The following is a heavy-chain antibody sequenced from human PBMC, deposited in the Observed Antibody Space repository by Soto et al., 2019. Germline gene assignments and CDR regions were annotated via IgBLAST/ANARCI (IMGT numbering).Heavy chain of an antibody. CDR3: ARDREREQFGDYGVDV. D-gene: IGHD1-26*01. J-gene: IGHJ6*02. Sequence: QVQVVESGGGVVQPGRSLRLSCVASGFSFSHYGMQWVRQAPGKGLEWVAVISYDGSHKYYGESVTGRFTISRDNSKNTLYLQMNSVRPDDTALYFCARDREREQFGDYGVDVWGQGTTVAVSS. V-gene: IGHV3-30*03. CDR2: ISYDGSHK. CDR1: GFSFSHYG.